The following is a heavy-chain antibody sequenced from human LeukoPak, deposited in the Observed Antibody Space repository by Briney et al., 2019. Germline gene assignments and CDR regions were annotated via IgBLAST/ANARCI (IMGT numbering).Heavy chain of an antibody. J-gene: IGHJ5*02. CDR1: GGSISSGGYS. V-gene: IGHV4-61*02. CDR3: ASLSSDSQGFDP. D-gene: IGHD6-19*01. CDR2: IYTSGST. Sequence: SQTLSLTCDVSGGSISSGGYSWSWIRQPAGKGLEWIGRIYTSGSTNYNPSLKSRVTMSVDTSKNQFSLKLSSVTAADTAVYYCASLSSDSQGFDPWGQGTLVTVSS.